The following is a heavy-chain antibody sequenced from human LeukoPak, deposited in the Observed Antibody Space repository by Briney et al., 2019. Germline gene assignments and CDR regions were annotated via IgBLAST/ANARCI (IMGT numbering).Heavy chain of an antibody. V-gene: IGHV1-18*01. CDR3: ARDGGIVVVVAADYYYYGMDV. Sequence: GASVKVSCKASGYTFTSYGISWVRQAPGQGLEWMGWISAYNGNTSYAQKLQGRVTMTTDTSTSTAYMELRSLRSDDTAVYYCARDGGIVVVVAADYYYYGMDVWGQGTTVTVSS. J-gene: IGHJ6*02. CDR2: ISAYNGNT. CDR1: GYTFTSYG. D-gene: IGHD2-15*01.